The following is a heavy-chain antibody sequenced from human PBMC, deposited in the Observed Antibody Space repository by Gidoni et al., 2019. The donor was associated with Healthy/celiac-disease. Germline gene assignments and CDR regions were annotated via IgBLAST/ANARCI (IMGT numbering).Heavy chain of an antibody. D-gene: IGHD4-17*01. CDR2: IKSKTDGGTT. CDR1: GFTFSNAG. Sequence: EVQLVESGGGLVKPGGSLRLSCASSGFTFSNAGMSWVRQAPGKGLEWVGRIKSKTDGGTTDYAAPVKGRFTISRDESKNTLYLQMNSLKTEDTAVYYCTTDLGYGADYWGQGTLVTVSS. CDR3: TTDLGYGADY. J-gene: IGHJ4*02. V-gene: IGHV3-15*01.